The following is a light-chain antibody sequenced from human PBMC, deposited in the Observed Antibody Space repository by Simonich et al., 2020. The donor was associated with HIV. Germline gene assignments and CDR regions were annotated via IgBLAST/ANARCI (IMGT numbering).Light chain of an antibody. CDR1: QSVLYSSNSKNY. Sequence: DIVMTQSPDSLAVSLGEWATINCKSSQSVLYSSNSKNYLAWYQQKPGQPPKLLIYWAATRESGVPDRFSGSGSGTDFTLTISSLQAEDVAVYYCQQYYSIPLTFGGGTKVEIK. CDR2: WAA. V-gene: IGKV4-1*01. J-gene: IGKJ4*01. CDR3: QQYYSIPLT.